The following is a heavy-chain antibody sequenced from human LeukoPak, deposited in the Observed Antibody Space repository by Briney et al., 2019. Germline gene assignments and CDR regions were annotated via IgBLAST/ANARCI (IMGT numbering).Heavy chain of an antibody. J-gene: IGHJ4*02. D-gene: IGHD3-22*01. V-gene: IGHV3-23*01. CDR1: GFTFSSYA. CDR2: ISGSGGST. Sequence: GGSLRLSCAASGFTFSSYAMSWVRQAPGKGLEWVSVISGSGGSTYYADSVKGRFTISRDNSKNTLYLQMNSLRAEDTAVYYCSKMRGGTMIVVVIVEFDYGGQGTLVTVSS. CDR3: SKMRGGTMIVVVIVEFDY.